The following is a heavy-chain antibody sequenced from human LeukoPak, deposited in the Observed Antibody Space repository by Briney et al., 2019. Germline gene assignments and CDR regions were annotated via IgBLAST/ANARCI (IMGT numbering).Heavy chain of an antibody. CDR2: IYYSGST. J-gene: IGHJ6*03. CDR3: ARVRGYEQLPYYYYYMDV. D-gene: IGHD3-10*01. V-gene: IGHV4-39*07. Sequence: PSETLSLTCTVSGGSISSSSYYWGWIRQPPGKGLEWIGSIYYSGSTYYNPSLKSRVTISVDTSKNQFSLKLSSVTAADTAVYYCARVRGYEQLPYYYYYMDVWGKGTTVTISS. CDR1: GGSISSSSYY.